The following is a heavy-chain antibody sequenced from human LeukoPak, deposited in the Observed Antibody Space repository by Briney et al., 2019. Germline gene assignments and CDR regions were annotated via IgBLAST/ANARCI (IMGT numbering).Heavy chain of an antibody. CDR3: ARDKRAPPRGATTGPYYYYGMDV. J-gene: IGHJ6*02. CDR1: GYSFTSYA. D-gene: IGHD4-17*01. V-gene: IGHV1-18*01. Sequence: GASVKVSCKASGYSFTSYAINWVRQAPGQGLEWMGWISAYNGNTNYAQKLQGRVTMTTDTSTSTAYMELRSLRSDDTAVYYCARDKRAPPRGATTGPYYYYGMDVWGQGTTVTVSS. CDR2: ISAYNGNT.